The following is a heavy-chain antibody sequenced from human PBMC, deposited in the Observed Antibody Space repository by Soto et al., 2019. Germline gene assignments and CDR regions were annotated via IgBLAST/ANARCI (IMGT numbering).Heavy chain of an antibody. CDR2: IYYSGST. J-gene: IGHJ4*02. V-gene: IGHV4-30-4*01. CDR3: ARTGTPGPNFDY. D-gene: IGHD1-7*01. CDR1: GGSISSGDYY. Sequence: QVQLQESGPGLVKPSQTLSLTCTVSGGSISSGDYYWSRIRQPPGKGLEWIGYIYYSGSTYYNPSLTSRVSISVDTSESRFSLKLSSVTAADTAVYYCARTGTPGPNFDYWGQGTLVTVSS.